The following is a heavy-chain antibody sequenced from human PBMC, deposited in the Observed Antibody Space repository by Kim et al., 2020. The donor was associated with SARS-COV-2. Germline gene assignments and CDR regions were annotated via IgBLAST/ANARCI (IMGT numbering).Heavy chain of an antibody. CDR3: AREINGVGSYGMDV. V-gene: IGHV3-21*01. CDR1: GFPFNSYS. D-gene: IGHD4-17*01. J-gene: IGHJ6*02. Sequence: GGSLRLSCAVSGFPFNSYSLNWVRQAPGKGLEWVSFISSSGYVKYGDSVTGRFTVSRDNAKNSAYLQITSLRAEDTAVYYCAREINGVGSYGMDVWGQGTTVTVSS. CDR2: ISSSGYV.